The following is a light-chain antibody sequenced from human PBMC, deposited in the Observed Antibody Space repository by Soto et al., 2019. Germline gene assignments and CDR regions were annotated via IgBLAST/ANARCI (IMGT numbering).Light chain of an antibody. J-gene: IGKJ1*01. V-gene: IGKV1-17*01. CDR3: QQYSRDST. Sequence: QMTQSPSSLSASVGDRVTITCRASQGIRNDLGWYQQKPGKAPKLLIYAASTLQSGVPSRFSGSGSGTDFTLTISSLHPDDFASYYCQQYSRDSTFGQGTKVDIK. CDR1: QGIRND. CDR2: AAS.